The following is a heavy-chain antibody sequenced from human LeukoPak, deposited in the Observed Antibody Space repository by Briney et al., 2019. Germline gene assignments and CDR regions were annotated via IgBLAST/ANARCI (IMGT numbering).Heavy chain of an antibody. J-gene: IGHJ4*02. CDR2: ISYDGSNK. CDR3: AREEYSNSWCFDF. Sequence: LPGGSLRLSCAASGFTFSSYGMHSVRQAPGKGLEWVAVISYDGSNKYYVDSVKGRFTISRDNSKNTLYLQMGSLRPEDMAVYYCAREEYSNSWCFDFWGRGTLVTVSS. V-gene: IGHV3-30*03. CDR1: GFTFSSYG. D-gene: IGHD6-13*01.